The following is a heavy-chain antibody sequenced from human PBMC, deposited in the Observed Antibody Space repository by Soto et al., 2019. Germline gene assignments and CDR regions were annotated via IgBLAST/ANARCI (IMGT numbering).Heavy chain of an antibody. Sequence: QVQLVQSGAEVKKPGSSVKVSCKASGGTFRSYAINWVRQAPGQGLDWMGGIIPIVGTENYAQKFQGRVTLIADESTSTAYMELTSLTSEDTAVYYWAVTTLTSVWGPIDYWGQGTLVTVSS. J-gene: IGHJ4*02. V-gene: IGHV1-69*12. CDR1: GGTFRSYA. CDR3: AVTTLTSVWGPIDY. D-gene: IGHD4-17*01. CDR2: IIPIVGTE.